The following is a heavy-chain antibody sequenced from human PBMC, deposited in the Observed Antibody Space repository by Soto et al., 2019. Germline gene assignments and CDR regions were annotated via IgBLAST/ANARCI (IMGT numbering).Heavy chain of an antibody. Sequence: EEQLLASGGGLVQPGGSLTLSCAASGFTFRAYGMSWIRQTPEKGLEWVASINLFDGRTYYTDSVKGRFTISKDDSKSTVSLQLNSLRVDDTAIYYCARGGVYGTDHYYPGMDVLGQGSPVTVS. V-gene: IGHV3-23*01. D-gene: IGHD4-17*01. CDR3: ARGGVYGTDHYYPGMDV. CDR1: GFTFRAYG. CDR2: INLFDGRT. J-gene: IGHJ6*02.